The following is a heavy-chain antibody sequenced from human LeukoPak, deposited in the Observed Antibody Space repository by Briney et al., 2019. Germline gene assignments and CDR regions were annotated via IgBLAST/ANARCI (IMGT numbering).Heavy chain of an antibody. CDR3: AREPYDFWSAASVPGSYYMDV. CDR1: GFTFSSYE. D-gene: IGHD3-3*01. J-gene: IGHJ6*03. V-gene: IGHV3-48*03. CDR2: ISSSGSTI. Sequence: PGGSLRLSCAASGFTFSSYEMNWVRQAPGKGLEWVSYISSSGSTIYYVDSVKGRFTISRDNAKNSLFLQMNSLRAEDTAIYYCAREPYDFWSAASVPGSYYMDVWGKGTTVTVSS.